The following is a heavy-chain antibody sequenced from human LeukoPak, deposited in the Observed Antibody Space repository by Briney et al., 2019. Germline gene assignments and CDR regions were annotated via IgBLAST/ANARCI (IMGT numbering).Heavy chain of an antibody. CDR1: GFTFSSSG. D-gene: IGHD2/OR15-2a*01. V-gene: IGHV3-33*01. CDR3: ASLGYNSWYAFDY. CDR2: IWYDGSDK. J-gene: IGHJ4*02. Sequence: GRSLRLSCAASGFTFSSSGMHWVRQAPGKGLEWVAVIWYDGSDKYSADSVKGRFTISRDNSKNTLYLQMNSLRAEDTAVYYCASLGYNSWYAFDYWGQGTLVTVSS.